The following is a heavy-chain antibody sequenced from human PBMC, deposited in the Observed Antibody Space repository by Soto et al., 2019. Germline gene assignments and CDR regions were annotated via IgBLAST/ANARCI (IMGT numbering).Heavy chain of an antibody. V-gene: IGHV1-69*02. CDR2: IIPILGIA. Sequence: ASVKVSCKASGGTFSSYTISWVRQAPGQGLEWMGRIIPILGIANYAQKFQGRVTITADKSTSTAYMELSSLRSEDTAVYYCASQIYCTNGVCRPAQNRFDYWGQGTLVTVSS. CDR1: GGTFSSYT. CDR3: ASQIYCTNGVCRPAQNRFDY. J-gene: IGHJ4*02. D-gene: IGHD2-8*01.